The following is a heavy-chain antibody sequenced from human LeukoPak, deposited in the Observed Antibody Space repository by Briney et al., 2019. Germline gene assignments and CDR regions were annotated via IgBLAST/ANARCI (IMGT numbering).Heavy chain of an antibody. CDR2: MNPNNGDS. J-gene: IGHJ4*02. Sequence: GASVKVSCKASGYTFTSYGISWVRQAPGQGLDWMGWMNPNNGDSGYAQKFQGRVTITRDTSISTSYMELRSLRSDDTAVYFCARTTSFTASGYDYWGQGTLVTVSS. CDR1: GYTFTSYG. CDR3: ARTTSFTASGYDY. V-gene: IGHV1-8*03. D-gene: IGHD6-25*01.